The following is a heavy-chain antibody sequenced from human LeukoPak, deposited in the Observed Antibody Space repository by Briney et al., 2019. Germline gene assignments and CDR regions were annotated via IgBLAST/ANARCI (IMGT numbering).Heavy chain of an antibody. V-gene: IGHV4-39*01. CDR1: GGSISSSSYY. CDR2: IYYSGST. J-gene: IGHJ4*02. Sequence: SGTLSLTCTVSGGSISSSSYYWGWIRQPPGKGLEWIGSIYYSGSTYYNPSLKSRVTISVDTSKNQFSLKLSSVTAADTAVYYCARLDDYVNYFDYWGQGTLVTVSS. CDR3: ARLDDYVNYFDY. D-gene: IGHD4-17*01.